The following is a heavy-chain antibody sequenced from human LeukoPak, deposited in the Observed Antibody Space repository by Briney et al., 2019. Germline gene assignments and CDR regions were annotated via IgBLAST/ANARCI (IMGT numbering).Heavy chain of an antibody. CDR2: IWYDGSNK. CDR3: ERDRSVSTGGYSYGGYYYYYYGMDV. V-gene: IGHV3-33*01. Sequence: PGGSLRLSCAASGFTFSSYGMHWVRQAPGKGLEWVAVIWYDGSNKYYADSVKGRFTISRDNSKNTLYLQMNSLRAEDTAVYYCERDRSVSTGGYSYGGYYYYYYGMDVWGQGPRPPSP. J-gene: IGHJ6*02. D-gene: IGHD5-18*01. CDR1: GFTFSSYG.